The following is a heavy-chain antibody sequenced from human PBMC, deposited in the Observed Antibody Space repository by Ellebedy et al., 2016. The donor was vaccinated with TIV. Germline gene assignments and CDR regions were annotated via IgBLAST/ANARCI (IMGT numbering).Heavy chain of an antibody. V-gene: IGHV1-18*04. Sequence: AASVKVSCKASGYTFSTFGFSWVRQAPGQGLEWMGWISAYNGNTNYAQKLQGRVTMTTDTSTSTAYMELRNLRSDDTAVYYCARAAWSHDYWGQGTLVTVSS. D-gene: IGHD2-15*01. J-gene: IGHJ4*02. CDR3: ARAAWSHDY. CDR1: GYTFSTFG. CDR2: ISAYNGNT.